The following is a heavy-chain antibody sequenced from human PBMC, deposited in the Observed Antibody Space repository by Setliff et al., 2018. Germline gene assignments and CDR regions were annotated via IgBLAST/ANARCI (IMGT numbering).Heavy chain of an antibody. Sequence: ASVKVSCKASGYTFTSYGISWVRQAPGQGLEWMGWISAYNGNTNYAQKIQGRVTMTTDTSTSTAYMEVRSLRSDDTAVYYCARDIATGGYTYGFFYWGQGTMVTVSS. J-gene: IGHJ4*02. CDR3: ARDIATGGYTYGFFY. CDR2: ISAYNGNT. CDR1: GYTFTSYG. V-gene: IGHV1-18*01. D-gene: IGHD5-18*01.